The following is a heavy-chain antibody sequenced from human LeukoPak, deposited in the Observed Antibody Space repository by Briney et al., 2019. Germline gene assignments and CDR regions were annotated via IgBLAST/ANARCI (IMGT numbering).Heavy chain of an antibody. D-gene: IGHD3-10*01. Sequence: PSETLSLTCTVSGGSISSGGYYWSWIRQHPGKGLEWIGYIYYSGSTYYNPSLKSRVTISVDTSKNQFSLKLSSVTAADTAVYYCARDLLWVRGVIPHLVYYYYGMDVWGQGTTVTVSS. CDR3: ARDLLWVRGVIPHLVYYYYGMDV. CDR1: GGSISSGGYY. CDR2: IYYSGST. J-gene: IGHJ6*02. V-gene: IGHV4-31*03.